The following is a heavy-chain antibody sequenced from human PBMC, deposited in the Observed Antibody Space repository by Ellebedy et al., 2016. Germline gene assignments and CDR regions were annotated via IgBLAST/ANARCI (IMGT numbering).Heavy chain of an antibody. D-gene: IGHD4-11*01. CDR3: ARLTGDYYYYGMDV. V-gene: IGHV4-39*01. CDR1: GGSISSSSYY. J-gene: IGHJ6*02. Sequence: SETLSLXXTVSGGSISSSSYYWGWIRQPPGKGLEWIGSIYYSGSTYYNPSLKSRVTISVDTSKNQFSLKLSSVTAADTAVYYCARLTGDYYYYGMDVWGQGTTVTVSS. CDR2: IYYSGST.